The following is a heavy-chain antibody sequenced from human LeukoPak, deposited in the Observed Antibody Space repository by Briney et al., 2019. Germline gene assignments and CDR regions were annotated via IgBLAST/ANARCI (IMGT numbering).Heavy chain of an antibody. J-gene: IGHJ6*02. CDR1: GYTFTGCY. CDR2: INPNSGGT. V-gene: IGHV1-2*02. Sequence: ASVKVSCKASGYTFTGCYMHWVRQAPGQGLEWMGWINPNSGGTNYAQKFQGRVTMTRDTSISTAYMELSRLRSDDTAVYYCARGGVGVTTRYYYGMDVWGQGTTVTVSS. D-gene: IGHD2-21*02. CDR3: ARGGVGVTTRYYYGMDV.